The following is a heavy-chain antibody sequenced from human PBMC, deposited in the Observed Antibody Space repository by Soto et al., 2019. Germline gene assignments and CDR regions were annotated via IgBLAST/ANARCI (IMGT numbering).Heavy chain of an antibody. Sequence: ASVKVSCKASGYTFTGYYMHWVRQAPGQGLELMGWINPNSGGTNYAQKFQGRVTMTGDTSISTVYMELSRLRSDDTAVYYCARVWGDHYDSSGPMPKDAFDIWGQGTMVTVSS. CDR3: ARVWGDHYDSSGPMPKDAFDI. CDR2: INPNSGGT. D-gene: IGHD3-22*01. V-gene: IGHV1-2*02. J-gene: IGHJ3*02. CDR1: GYTFTGYY.